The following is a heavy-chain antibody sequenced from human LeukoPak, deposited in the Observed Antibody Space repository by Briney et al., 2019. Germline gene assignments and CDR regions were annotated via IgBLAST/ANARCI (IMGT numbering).Heavy chain of an antibody. CDR2: ISAYNTNT. CDR1: GYAFTNYG. Sequence: ASVKVSCKASGYAFTNYGITWVRQAPGQGLEWMGWISAYNTNTNYAQKLQGRVTMTTDTSTSTAYMELRSLRSDDTAVYYCARVVLDHYYDSSGYLWTLDYWGQGTLVTVSS. D-gene: IGHD3-22*01. V-gene: IGHV1-18*01. CDR3: ARVVLDHYYDSSGYLWTLDY. J-gene: IGHJ4*02.